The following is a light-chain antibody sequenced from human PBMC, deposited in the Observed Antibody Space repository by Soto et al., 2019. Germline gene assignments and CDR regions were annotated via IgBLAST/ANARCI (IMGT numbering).Light chain of an antibody. CDR3: QSYDSSLSGSRV. J-gene: IGLJ1*01. CDR2: GNS. V-gene: IGLV1-40*01. CDR1: SSNIGAGYD. Sequence: QSVLTQPPSVSGAPGQRVTISCTGSSSNIGAGYDVHWYQQLPGTAPKLLIYGNSNRPSGVPDRFSGSKSGPSASLAITGLQAEDEADYYGQSYDSSLSGSRVFGTGTKVTVL.